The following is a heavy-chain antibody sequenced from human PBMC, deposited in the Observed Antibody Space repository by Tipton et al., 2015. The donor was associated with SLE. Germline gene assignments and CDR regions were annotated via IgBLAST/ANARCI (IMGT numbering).Heavy chain of an antibody. CDR3: ARVDMYYYDSSGSPGSAFDI. Sequence: QSGAEVKKPGASVKVSCKASGYTFTGYYMHWVRQAPGQGLEWMGWINPNSGGTNYAQKFQGRVTMTRDTSMSTTYMELRSLRSDDTAVYYCARVDMYYYDSSGSPGSAFDIWGPGTMVTVSS. CDR2: INPNSGGT. J-gene: IGHJ3*02. V-gene: IGHV1-2*02. D-gene: IGHD3-22*01. CDR1: GYTFTGYY.